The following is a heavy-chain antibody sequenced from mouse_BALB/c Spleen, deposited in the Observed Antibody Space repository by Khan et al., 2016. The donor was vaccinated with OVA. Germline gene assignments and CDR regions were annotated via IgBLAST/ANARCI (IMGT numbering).Heavy chain of an antibody. J-gene: IGHJ2*01. D-gene: IGHD3-3*01. V-gene: IGHV2-9*02. CDR2: IWACGST. CDR3: ARSKYLARY. CDR1: GYSLTRYG. Sequence: VQLQESGPGLVAPSPSLSITCTVYGYSLTRYGVHWVRQPPGKGLEWLGLIWACGSTNYNWALMSRLSISIDNSKSLVFLIMNSLQTDDTALYYCARSKYLARYWGQGTTLTVSS.